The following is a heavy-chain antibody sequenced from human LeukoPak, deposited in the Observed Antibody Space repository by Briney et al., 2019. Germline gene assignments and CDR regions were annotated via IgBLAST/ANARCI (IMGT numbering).Heavy chain of an antibody. V-gene: IGHV1-3*03. Sequence: EASVKVSCKASGYTFTDYALHWVRQAPGQSLEWMGWITTGRGDTQYSQAFQRRITITRDKSASTVSMDLSALRPEDTAVYYCARVDRFGESTHYFDDWGQGTLVTVSS. J-gene: IGHJ4*02. D-gene: IGHD3-10*01. CDR2: ITTGRGDT. CDR3: ARVDRFGESTHYFDD. CDR1: GYTFTDYA.